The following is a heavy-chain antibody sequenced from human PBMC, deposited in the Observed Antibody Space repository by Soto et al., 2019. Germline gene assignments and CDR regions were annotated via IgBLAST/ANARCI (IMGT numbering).Heavy chain of an antibody. J-gene: IGHJ6*02. Sequence: GGSLRLSCAASGFTFSNAWMNWVGQAPGKGLEWVGRIKSKTDGGTTDYAAPVKGRFTISRDDSKNTLYLQMNSLKTEDTAVYYCTTRGMDSSSSLVTPNYYYYGMDVWGQGTTVTVSS. D-gene: IGHD6-6*01. CDR2: IKSKTDGGTT. CDR1: GFTFSNAW. V-gene: IGHV3-15*07. CDR3: TTRGMDSSSSLVTPNYYYYGMDV.